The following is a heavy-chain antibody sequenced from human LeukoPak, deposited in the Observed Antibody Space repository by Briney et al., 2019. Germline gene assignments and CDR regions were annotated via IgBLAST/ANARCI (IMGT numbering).Heavy chain of an antibody. CDR3: ARAVTTVTHFDY. J-gene: IGHJ4*02. Sequence: SETLSLTCTVSGGSISSYYWSWIRQPPGKGLEWIGYIYYSGSTNYNPSLKSRVTISVDTSKNQFSLKLSSVTAADTAVYYCARAVTTVTHFDYWGQGTLSPSPQ. CDR1: GGSISSYY. V-gene: IGHV4-59*01. CDR2: IYYSGST. D-gene: IGHD4-17*01.